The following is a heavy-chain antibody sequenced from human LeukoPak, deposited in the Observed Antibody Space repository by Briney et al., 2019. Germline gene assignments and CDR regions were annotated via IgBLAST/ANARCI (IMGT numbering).Heavy chain of an antibody. CDR2: IYSGGGT. Sequence: PGGSLRLSCAASGFTVSSNLMSWVRRAPGRGLEWVSLIYSGGGTYHADSVKGRFTISRDNSKNTLYLQMNSLRAEDTAVYYCASGSPSDYWGQGTLVTVSS. CDR3: ASGSPSDY. V-gene: IGHV3-53*01. CDR1: GFTVSSNL. D-gene: IGHD1-26*01. J-gene: IGHJ4*02.